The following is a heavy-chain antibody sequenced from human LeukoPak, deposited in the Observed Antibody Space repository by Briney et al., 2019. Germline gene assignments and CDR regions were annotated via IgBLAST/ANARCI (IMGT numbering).Heavy chain of an antibody. D-gene: IGHD6-13*01. CDR3: AKDSSSWYSIDY. CDR1: GFTFSSYS. CDR2: ISWDGGST. V-gene: IGHV3-43*01. J-gene: IGHJ4*02. Sequence: GGSLRLSCAASGFTFSSYSMNWVRQAPGKGLEWVSLISWDGGSTYYADSVKGRFTISRDNSKNSLYLQMNSLRTEDTALYYCAKDSSSWYSIDYWGQGTLVTVSS.